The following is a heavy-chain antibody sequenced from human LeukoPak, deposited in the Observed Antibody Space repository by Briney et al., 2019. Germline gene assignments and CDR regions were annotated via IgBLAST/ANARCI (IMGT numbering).Heavy chain of an antibody. Sequence: GGSLRLSCAASGFTLSSYAMSWVRQGPGKGLEWVSAISVSGNTYHADSVKGRFTISRDSSKNTLYLQMNSLRAEDTAVYYCAKEIIIAAAATKSPIDYWGQGTLVTVSS. CDR3: AKEIIIAAAATKSPIDY. CDR2: ISVSGNT. D-gene: IGHD6-13*01. J-gene: IGHJ4*02. CDR1: GFTLSSYA. V-gene: IGHV3-23*01.